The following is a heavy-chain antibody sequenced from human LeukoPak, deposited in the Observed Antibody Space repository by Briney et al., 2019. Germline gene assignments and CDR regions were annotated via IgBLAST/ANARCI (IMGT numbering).Heavy chain of an antibody. CDR2: ISSSGSTL. V-gene: IGHV3-11*01. Sequence: GGSLRLSCAASVFTFSDYYMSWIRQAPGKGLEWVSYISSSGSTLYYADSVKGRFTISRDNAKNSLYLQMNSLRAEDTAVYYCARGPYGSGSYHMDVRGKGTTVTVSS. D-gene: IGHD3-10*01. CDR3: ARGPYGSGSYHMDV. CDR1: VFTFSDYY. J-gene: IGHJ6*03.